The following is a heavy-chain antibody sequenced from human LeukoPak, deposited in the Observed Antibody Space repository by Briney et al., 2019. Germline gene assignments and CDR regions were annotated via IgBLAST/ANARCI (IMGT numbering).Heavy chain of an antibody. Sequence: GGSLRLSCAAFGFTFDDYAMHWVRQAPGKGLEWVSGISWNSGSIGYADSVKGRFTISRDNAKNSLYLQMNSLRAEDTALYYCAKDIAHYDSSGPDTWGQGTLVTVSS. J-gene: IGHJ5*02. V-gene: IGHV3-9*01. CDR2: ISWNSGSI. CDR3: AKDIAHYDSSGPDT. D-gene: IGHD3-22*01. CDR1: GFTFDDYA.